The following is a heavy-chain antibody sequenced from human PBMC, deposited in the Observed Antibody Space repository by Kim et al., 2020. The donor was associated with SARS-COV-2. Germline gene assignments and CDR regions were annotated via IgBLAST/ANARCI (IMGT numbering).Heavy chain of an antibody. CDR3: ARYCSSTSCYAHDAFDI. CDR2: IYHSGST. V-gene: IGHV4-38-2*02. D-gene: IGHD2-2*01. CDR1: GYSISSGYY. Sequence: SETLSLTCTVSGYSISSGYYWGWIRQPPGKGLEWIGSIYHSGSTYYNPSLKSRVTISVDTSKNQFSLKLSSVTAADTAVYYCARYCSSTSCYAHDAFDIWGQGTMVTVSS. J-gene: IGHJ3*02.